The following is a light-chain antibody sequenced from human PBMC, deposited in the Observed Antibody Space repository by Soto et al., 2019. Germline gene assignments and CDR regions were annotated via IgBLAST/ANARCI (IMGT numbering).Light chain of an antibody. J-gene: IGLJ1*01. CDR3: SSNTSSSTYV. V-gene: IGLV2-14*01. CDR1: SSDVGGYDY. CDR2: DVS. Sequence: QAVVTQPASVSGSPGQSIAISCTGTSSDVGGYDYVSWYQQHPGKAPKVMIYDVSNRPSGVSNRFSGSKSDNTASLTISGLQAEDEDDYYCSSNTSSSTYVFRTGTKVPV.